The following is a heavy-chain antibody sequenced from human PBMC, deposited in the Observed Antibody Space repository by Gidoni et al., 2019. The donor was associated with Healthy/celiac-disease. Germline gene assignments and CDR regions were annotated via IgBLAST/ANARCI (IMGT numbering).Heavy chain of an antibody. CDR1: GFTVSSND. D-gene: IGHD2-2*01. V-gene: IGHV3-53*01. Sequence: VQLVESGGGLIQPGGSLRLSCAASGFTVSSNDMSWVRHAPGKGLEWVSVIYSGGSTYYADSVKGRFTISRDNSKNTLYLQMNSLRAEDTAVYYCASPGYCSSTSCHDYWGQGTLVTVSS. CDR2: IYSGGST. CDR3: ASPGYCSSTSCHDY. J-gene: IGHJ4*02.